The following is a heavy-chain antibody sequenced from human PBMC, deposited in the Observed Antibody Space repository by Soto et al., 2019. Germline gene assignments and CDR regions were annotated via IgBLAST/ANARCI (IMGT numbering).Heavy chain of an antibody. CDR2: INHSGST. CDR1: GGSFSGYY. V-gene: IGHV4-34*01. D-gene: IGHD2-15*01. J-gene: IGHJ5*02. Sequence: QVQLQQWGAGLLKPSETLSLTCAVYGGSFSGYYWSWIRQPPGKGLEWIGEINHSGSTNYNPSLKNRVTISVDTSKNQFALKLGSVTAADTAVYYFARRQGGYCSGGSCYSWFDPWGQGTLVTVSS. CDR3: ARRQGGYCSGGSCYSWFDP.